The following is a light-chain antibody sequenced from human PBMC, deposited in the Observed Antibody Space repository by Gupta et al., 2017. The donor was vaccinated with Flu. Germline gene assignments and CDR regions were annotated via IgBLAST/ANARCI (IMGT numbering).Light chain of an antibody. CDR2: LEGSGSY. Sequence: QPVPTQSSSASASLGSSVKLTCTLSSGHSSYIIAWHQQQPGKAPRYLMKLEGSGSYNKGSGVPDRFSGSSSGADRYLTISNLQSEDEADYYCETWDSNSLVFGGGTKLTVL. CDR1: SGHSSYI. V-gene: IGLV4-60*03. CDR3: ETWDSNSLV. J-gene: IGLJ3*02.